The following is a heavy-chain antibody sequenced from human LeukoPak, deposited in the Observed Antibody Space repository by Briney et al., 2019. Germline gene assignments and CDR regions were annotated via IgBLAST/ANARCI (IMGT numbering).Heavy chain of an antibody. CDR2: MNPNSGNT. CDR3: ARLDSETAAGPRGDYMDV. CDR1: GYTFTSYG. V-gene: IGHV1-8*03. J-gene: IGHJ6*03. Sequence: ASVKVSCKASGYTFTSYGISWVRQATGQGLEWMGWMNPNSGNTGYAQKFQGRVTITRNTSISTAYMELSSLRSEDTAVYYCARLDSETAAGPRGDYMDVWGKGTTVTVSS. D-gene: IGHD6-13*01.